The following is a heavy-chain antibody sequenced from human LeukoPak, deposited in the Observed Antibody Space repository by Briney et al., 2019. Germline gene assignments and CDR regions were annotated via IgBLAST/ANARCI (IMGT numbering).Heavy chain of an antibody. Sequence: SQTLSLTCTVSGGSISSGSYYWSWIRQPAGKGLEWIGRIYTSGSTNYNPSLKSRVTISVDTSKNQFSLKLSSVTAADTAVYYCARAPGLRLGELSLSGYYYYYYYMDVWGKGTTVTVSS. CDR3: ARAPGLRLGELSLSGYYYYYYYMDV. J-gene: IGHJ6*03. V-gene: IGHV4-61*02. CDR2: IYTSGST. CDR1: GGSISSGSYY. D-gene: IGHD3-16*02.